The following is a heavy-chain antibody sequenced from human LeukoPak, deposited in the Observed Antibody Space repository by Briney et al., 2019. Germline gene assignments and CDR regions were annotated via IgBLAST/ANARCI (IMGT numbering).Heavy chain of an antibody. D-gene: IGHD5-18*01. CDR1: GYTFTDYY. CDR2: INPNSGGT. CDR3: AREDTSMVTHY. Sequence: ASVKVSCKASGYTFTDYYMHWVRQAPGQGLEWMGRINPNSGGTNYAQKFQGRVTMTRDTSISTAYMGLSRLRSDDTAIYYCAREDTSMVTHYWGQGTLVTVSS. J-gene: IGHJ4*02. V-gene: IGHV1-2*06.